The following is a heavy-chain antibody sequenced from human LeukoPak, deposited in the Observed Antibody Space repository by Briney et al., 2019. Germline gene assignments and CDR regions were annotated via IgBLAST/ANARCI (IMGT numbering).Heavy chain of an antibody. Sequence: PGGSLRLSCAGSGFTLNSYSMNWVRQAPGKGLEWVSSISSSNYIYYADSVKGRFTISRDNAKNSLYLQMNGLRAEDTAVYYCARNYGSGGYYFDYWGQGTLVTVSS. D-gene: IGHD3-10*01. CDR3: ARNYGSGGYYFDY. J-gene: IGHJ4*02. V-gene: IGHV3-21*01. CDR2: ISSSNYI. CDR1: GFTLNSYS.